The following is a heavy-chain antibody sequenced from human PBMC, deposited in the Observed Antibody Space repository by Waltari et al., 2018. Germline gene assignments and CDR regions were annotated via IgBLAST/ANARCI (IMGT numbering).Heavy chain of an antibody. CDR2: ISYDGSNK. V-gene: IGHV3-30*18. Sequence: QVQLVESGGGVVQPGRSLRLSCEASGFTCSSHGMHWVRRAPGKGLEWVVVISYDGSNKYYADSVKGRFTISRDNSKNTLYLQMNSLRAEDTAVYYCAKGDYSSSSRFDYWGQGTLVTVSS. D-gene: IGHD6-13*01. J-gene: IGHJ4*02. CDR1: GFTCSSHG. CDR3: AKGDYSSSSRFDY.